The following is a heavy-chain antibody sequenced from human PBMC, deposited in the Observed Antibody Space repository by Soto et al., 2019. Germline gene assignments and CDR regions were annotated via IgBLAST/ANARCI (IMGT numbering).Heavy chain of an antibody. CDR1: GYTFTSYD. CDR3: ARDSAPQERPAAMPYFDY. CDR2: MNPSGGST. V-gene: IGHV1-8*01. J-gene: IGHJ4*02. Sequence: GASLKVSCKASGYTFTSYDINWVRQATGQGLEWMGRMNPSGGSTGYAQKFQGRVTMTRNTSTSTAYMELSSLRSEDTALYYCARDSAPQERPAAMPYFDYWGQGTLVTVSS. D-gene: IGHD2-2*01.